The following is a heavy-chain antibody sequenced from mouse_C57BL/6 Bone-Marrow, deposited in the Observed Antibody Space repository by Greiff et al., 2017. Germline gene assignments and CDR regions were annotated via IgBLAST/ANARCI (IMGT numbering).Heavy chain of an antibody. V-gene: IGHV1-81*01. Sequence: QVQLQQSGAELARPGASVKLSCKASGYTFTSYGISWVKQRTGQGLEWIGEIYPRSGNTYYNEKFKGKATLTAAKSSSTAYMELRSMISEDSAVYVCARRSALLLPWFAYWGQGTLVTVSA. CDR1: GYTFTSYG. CDR3: ARRSALLLPWFAY. J-gene: IGHJ3*01. CDR2: IYPRSGNT. D-gene: IGHD2-12*01.